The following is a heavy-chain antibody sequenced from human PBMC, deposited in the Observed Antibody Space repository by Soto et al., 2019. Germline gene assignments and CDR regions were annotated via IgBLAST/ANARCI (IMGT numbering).Heavy chain of an antibody. V-gene: IGHV4-34*01. CDR1: GGSFSGYY. J-gene: IGHJ4*02. CDR2: INHSGST. Sequence: SETLSLTCAVYGGSFSGYYWSWIRQPPGKGLEWIGEINHSGSTNYNPSLKSRVTISVDTSKNQFSLKLCSGTAADTAVYYCARVDILTGYFDYWGQGTLVTVSS. CDR3: ARVDILTGYFDY. D-gene: IGHD3-9*01.